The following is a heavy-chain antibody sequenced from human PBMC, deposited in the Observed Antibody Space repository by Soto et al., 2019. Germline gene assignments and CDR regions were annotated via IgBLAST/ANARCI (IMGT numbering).Heavy chain of an antibody. D-gene: IGHD5-18*01. J-gene: IGHJ4*02. CDR1: GFTFSTYD. V-gene: IGHV3-23*01. CDR2: ISGSDGRT. Sequence: PGGSLRLSCAASGFTFSTYDMSWVRQAPGKGLEWVSTISGSDGRTYSTDSVKGRFTISRDNSRNTAYLQMNSLGVEDTAVYYCAKGVSQYTPLALFDYWGRGTLVTVSS. CDR3: AKGVSQYTPLALFDY.